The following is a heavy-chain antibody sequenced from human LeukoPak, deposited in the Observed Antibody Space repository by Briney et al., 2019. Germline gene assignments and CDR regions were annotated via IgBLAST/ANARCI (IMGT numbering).Heavy chain of an antibody. J-gene: IGHJ6*03. CDR3: ARDGVGYGSGSYPLWYYYMDV. Sequence: GGSLRPSCAASGFTFSSYAMHWVRQAPGKGLEYVSAISSNGGSTYYANSVKGRFTISRDNSKNTLYLQMGSLRAEDMAVYYCARDGVGYGSGSYPLWYYYMDVWGKGTTVTVSS. CDR2: ISSNGGST. D-gene: IGHD3-10*01. CDR1: GFTFSSYA. V-gene: IGHV3-64*01.